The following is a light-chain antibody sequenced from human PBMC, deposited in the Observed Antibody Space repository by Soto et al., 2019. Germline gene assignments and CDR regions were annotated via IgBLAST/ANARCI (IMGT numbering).Light chain of an antibody. J-gene: IGKJ4*01. CDR3: QQYDNLPLT. Sequence: DIQMTQSPSSLSASVGDRVTITCQASQDIANYLNWYQQKAGRAPKFLIYDASNLETGVPSRFSGSGSGKDFTLTISSLQPEDIATYYCQQYDNLPLTFGGGTKVEIK. CDR1: QDIANY. CDR2: DAS. V-gene: IGKV1-33*01.